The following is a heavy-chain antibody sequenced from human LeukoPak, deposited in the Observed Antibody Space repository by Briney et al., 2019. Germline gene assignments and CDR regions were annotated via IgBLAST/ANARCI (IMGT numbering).Heavy chain of an antibody. D-gene: IGHD1-26*01. V-gene: IGHV4-34*01. J-gene: IGHJ3*02. CDR2: INHSGST. CDR1: GGSFSGYY. CDR3: ARAGRWEGRPHAFDI. Sequence: PSETLSLTCAVYGGSFSGYYWSWIRQPPGKGLEWIGEINHSGSTNYNPSLKSRVTISVDTPKNQFSLKLSSVTAADTALYYCARAGRWEGRPHAFDIWGQGTMATVSS.